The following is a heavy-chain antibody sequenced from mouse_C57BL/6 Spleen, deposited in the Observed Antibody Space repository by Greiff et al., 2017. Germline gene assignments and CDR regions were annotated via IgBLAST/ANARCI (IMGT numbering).Heavy chain of an antibody. D-gene: IGHD2-3*01. J-gene: IGHJ2*01. CDR2: IYPRSGNT. CDR1: GYTFTSYG. Sequence: QVQLQQSGAELARPGASVKLSCKASGYTFTSYGISWVKQRTGQGLEWIGEIYPRSGNTYYNEKFQGKATLTADKSSSTAYMELRSLSSEDSAVYFCARREGYYNFDYWGQGTTLTVSS. V-gene: IGHV1-81*01. CDR3: ARREGYYNFDY.